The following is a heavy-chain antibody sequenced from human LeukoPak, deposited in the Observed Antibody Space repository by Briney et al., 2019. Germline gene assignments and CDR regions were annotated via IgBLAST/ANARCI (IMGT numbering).Heavy chain of an antibody. CDR3: AKDIVVVVAATSDY. D-gene: IGHD2-15*01. CDR1: GFTFSSYA. J-gene: IGHJ4*02. V-gene: IGHV3-23*01. Sequence: GGSLRLSCAASGFTFSSYAMSWVRQAPGKGLEWVSAISGSGGSTYYADSVKGRFTISRDNSKNTLYLQMNSLRGEDTAVYYCAKDIVVVVAATSDYWGQGTLVTVSS. CDR2: ISGSGGST.